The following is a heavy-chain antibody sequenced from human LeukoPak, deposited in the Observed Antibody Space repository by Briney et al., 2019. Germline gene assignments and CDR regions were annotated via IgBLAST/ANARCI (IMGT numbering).Heavy chain of an antibody. D-gene: IGHD1-26*01. CDR3: ARDGNVIVGATYDY. CDR1: GFNFSIYS. V-gene: IGHV3-48*04. CDR2: ITRSSTTI. J-gene: IGHJ4*02. Sequence: GGSLRLSCAASGFNFSIYSMNWVRQAPGKGLEWVSYITRSSTTIYYADSVKGRFTISRDNAKNSLYLQMNSLRAEDTAVYYCARDGNVIVGATYDYWGQGTLVTVSS.